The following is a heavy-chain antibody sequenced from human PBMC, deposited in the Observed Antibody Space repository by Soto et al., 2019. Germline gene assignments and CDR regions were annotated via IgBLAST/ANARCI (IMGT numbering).Heavy chain of an antibody. Sequence: ASVKVSCKASGYTFTTYYMLWVRQAPGQGLEWMGIINPSGGSTSYAQKFQGRVTMTRDTSTSTVYMELSSLRSEDTAVYYCARSQQLGFDAWGQGTLVTVSS. CDR2: INPSGGST. CDR3: ARSQQLGFDA. J-gene: IGHJ5*02. D-gene: IGHD6-6*01. CDR1: GYTFTTYY. V-gene: IGHV1-46*03.